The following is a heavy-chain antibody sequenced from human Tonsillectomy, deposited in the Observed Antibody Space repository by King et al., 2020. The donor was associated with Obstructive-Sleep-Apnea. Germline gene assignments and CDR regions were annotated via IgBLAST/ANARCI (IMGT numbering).Heavy chain of an antibody. J-gene: IGHJ6*02. CDR3: ARHVEITMIGTGAGMDV. CDR2: IQPGDSET. D-gene: IGHD3-22*01. CDR1: GYSFTRYW. Sequence: QLVQSGAEVKKPGEAVKISCKGSGYSFTRYWIGWGRQMPGKGLEWMGIIQPGDSETRYSPSFQGQVTISSDKSINTAYLQWSSLKASDSAMYYCARHVEITMIGTGAGMDVWGQGTTVTVSS. V-gene: IGHV5-51*01.